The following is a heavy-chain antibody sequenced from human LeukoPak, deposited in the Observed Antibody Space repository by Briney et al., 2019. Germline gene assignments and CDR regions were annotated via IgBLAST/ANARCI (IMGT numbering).Heavy chain of an antibody. CDR1: GFTFSDHY. CDR3: ARGHWGLDY. D-gene: IGHD7-27*01. V-gene: IGHV3-11*01. Sequence: GGSLRLSCAVSGFTFSDHYMTWIRQAPGKGLEYISYLSNSGSDIFYADSVKGRFSISRDNAKNSLYLQMNSLRAEDTAMYYCARGHWGLDYWGQGTLVTVSS. CDR2: LSNSGSDI. J-gene: IGHJ4*02.